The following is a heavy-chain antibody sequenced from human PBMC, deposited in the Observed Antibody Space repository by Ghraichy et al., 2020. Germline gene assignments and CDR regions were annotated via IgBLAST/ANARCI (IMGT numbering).Heavy chain of an antibody. CDR2: ISPTGGAT. CDR3: AREGGYCNSTSCPRDYYGLDV. CDR1: GYTFTAYD. J-gene: IGHJ6*02. Sequence: ASVKVSCKASGYTFTAYDIHWVRQGPGQGLEWMGWISPTGGATSLAQKFQGWVNMTRDTSMNTTYMDLNRLKSDDTAVYYCAREGGYCNSTSCPRDYYGLDVWGQGTTVTVSS. V-gene: IGHV1-2*04. D-gene: IGHD2-2*01.